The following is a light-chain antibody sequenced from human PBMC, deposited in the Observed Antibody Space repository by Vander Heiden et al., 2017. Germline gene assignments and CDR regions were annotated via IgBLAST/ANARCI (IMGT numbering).Light chain of an antibody. V-gene: IGKV3-15*01. Sequence: ERVMTQSPATLTVSPGEIATLSCSASQSVGINLAWYKQKPGQAPRLLIYGASTRATGIPARFSGSGSGTEFTITISSLQSEDFAVYYCQQYNNWPSGTFGQGTKVEIK. CDR1: QSVGIN. CDR3: QQYNNWPSGT. J-gene: IGKJ1*01. CDR2: GAS.